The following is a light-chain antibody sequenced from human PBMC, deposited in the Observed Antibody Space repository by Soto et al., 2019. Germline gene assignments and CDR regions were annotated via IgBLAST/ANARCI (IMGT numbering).Light chain of an antibody. CDR1: ESISIY. J-gene: IGKJ3*01. V-gene: IGKV3-11*01. CDR3: RHRNNWPT. Sequence: DIVLTQSPAFLSLSPGDRATLSCRATESISIYLAWFQQKPCQAPRLLIYKGSKRAPGVPARFSGSGSETDMTLTTDSLEPEDSGVYYCRHRNNWPTFGPGTKVDIK. CDR2: KGS.